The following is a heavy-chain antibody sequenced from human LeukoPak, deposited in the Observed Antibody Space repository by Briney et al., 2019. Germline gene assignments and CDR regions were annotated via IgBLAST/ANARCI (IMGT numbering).Heavy chain of an antibody. Sequence: KTSQTLSLTCTVSGGSISSGDSSWSWIRQPPGKGLEWIGYIYYIGSTYYNPSLNTRVTISMDTSKNQFSLNLSSVTAADTAVYYCARGQAPATISFDYWGQGTLVTVSS. CDR1: GGSISSGDSS. CDR2: IYYIGST. CDR3: ARGQAPATISFDY. V-gene: IGHV4-30-4*01. J-gene: IGHJ4*02. D-gene: IGHD2-2*02.